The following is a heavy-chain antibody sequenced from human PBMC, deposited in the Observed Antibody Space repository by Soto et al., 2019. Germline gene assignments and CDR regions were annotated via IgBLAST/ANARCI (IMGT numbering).Heavy chain of an antibody. CDR1: GGSFSGYY. J-gene: IGHJ4*02. Sequence: SETLSLTCAVYGGSFSGYYWNWIRQPPGKGLEWIGEINHSGSTNYNPSLKSRVTISLDTSKNQFSLKLSSMTAADTAVYYCARGYGREIDYWGRGTLVTVSS. D-gene: IGHD3-10*01. V-gene: IGHV4-34*01. CDR3: ARGYGREIDY. CDR2: INHSGST.